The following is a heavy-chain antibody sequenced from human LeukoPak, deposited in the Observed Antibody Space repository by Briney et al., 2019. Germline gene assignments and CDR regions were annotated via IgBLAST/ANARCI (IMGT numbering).Heavy chain of an antibody. V-gene: IGHV3-23*01. J-gene: IGHJ4*02. CDR3: AKPLWFGPYFDY. CDR2: ISISGDTT. CDR1: GFTFSSHA. D-gene: IGHD3-10*01. Sequence: GGSLRLSCVASGFTFSSHAMTWVRQAPGKGLEWVSAISISGDTTYYADAVKGRFAISRDNSKNTVYLQMSSLRVEDTAVYYCAKPLWFGPYFDYWGQGTLVTVSS.